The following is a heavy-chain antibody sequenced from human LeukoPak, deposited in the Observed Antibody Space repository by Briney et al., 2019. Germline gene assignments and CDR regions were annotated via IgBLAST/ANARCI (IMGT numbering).Heavy chain of an antibody. CDR1: GFTFSSYG. V-gene: IGHV3-30*18. Sequence: GGSLRLSCAASGFTFSSYGMHWVRQAPGKGLEWVAVISYDGSNKYYADSVKGRFTISRDNSKNTLYLQMNSLRAEDTAVYYCAKDPDCGGDCYLYYYYGMDVWGQGTTVTVSS. CDR3: AKDPDCGGDCYLYYYYGMDV. J-gene: IGHJ6*02. CDR2: ISYDGSNK. D-gene: IGHD2-21*02.